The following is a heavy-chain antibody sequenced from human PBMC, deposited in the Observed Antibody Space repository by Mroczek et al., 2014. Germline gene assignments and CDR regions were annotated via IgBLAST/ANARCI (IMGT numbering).Heavy chain of an antibody. CDR1: GYSFTSYW. CDR2: IYPGDSDT. J-gene: IGHJ4*02. V-gene: IGHV5-51*03. Sequence: VQLVQSGAEVKKPGESLKISCKGSGYSFTSYWIGWVRQMPGKGLEWMGIIYPGDSDTRYSPSFQGQVTISADKSISTAYLQWSSLKASDTAMYYCARRTGGGVELRKDIVVVPAANYDEPFDYVGPG. CDR3: ARRTGGGVELRKDIVVVPAANYDEPFDY. D-gene: IGHD2-2*01.